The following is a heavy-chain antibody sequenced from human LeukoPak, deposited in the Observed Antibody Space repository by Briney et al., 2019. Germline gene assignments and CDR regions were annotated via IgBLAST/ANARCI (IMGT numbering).Heavy chain of an antibody. CDR3: ARDLGRYYGSGSYYIDAFDI. J-gene: IGHJ3*02. CDR1: GYTFTGYY. D-gene: IGHD3-10*01. CDR2: INPDSGGT. Sequence: ASVKVSCKTSGYTFTGYYIQWVRQAPGQGLEWMGYINPDSGGTNYAQKFQGWVTMTRDTSISTAYMELSRLRSDDTAVYYCARDLGRYYGSGSYYIDAFDIWGQGTMVTVSS. V-gene: IGHV1-2*04.